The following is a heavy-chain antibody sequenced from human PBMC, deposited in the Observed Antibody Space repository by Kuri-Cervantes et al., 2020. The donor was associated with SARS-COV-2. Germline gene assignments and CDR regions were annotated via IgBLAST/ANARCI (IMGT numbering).Heavy chain of an antibody. V-gene: IGHV3-30-3*01. CDR1: GFTFSSYA. Sequence: GESLKISCAASGFTFSSYAMHWVRQAPGKGLEWVAVISYDGSNKYYVDSVKGRFTISRDNSKNTLYLQMNSLRAEDTAVYYCARCSGITGTDFYYYYGMDVWGQGTTVTVSS. D-gene: IGHD1-7*01. J-gene: IGHJ6*02. CDR3: ARCSGITGTDFYYYYGMDV. CDR2: ISYDGSNK.